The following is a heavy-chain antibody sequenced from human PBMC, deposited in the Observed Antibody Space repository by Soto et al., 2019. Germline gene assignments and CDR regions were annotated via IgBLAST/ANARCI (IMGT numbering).Heavy chain of an antibody. D-gene: IGHD6-6*01. CDR2: INPSGGST. CDR3: ARVEYSSSSGPDYYYGMDV. V-gene: IGHV1-46*01. Sequence: ASVKVSCKASGYTFTSYYMHWVRQAPGQGLECMGIINPSGGSTSYAQKFQGRVTMTRDTSTSTVYMELSSLRSEDTAVYYCARVEYSSSSGPDYYYGMDVWGQGTTVTVSS. CDR1: GYTFTSYY. J-gene: IGHJ6*02.